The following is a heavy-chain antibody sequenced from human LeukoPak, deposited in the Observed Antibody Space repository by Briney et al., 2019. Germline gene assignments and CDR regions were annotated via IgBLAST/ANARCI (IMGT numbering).Heavy chain of an antibody. Sequence: SETLSLTCTVSGVSISSYYWSWIRHPTGKGLEWIGYNYYSGSTNYNPSLKSRVTISVDTSKNQFSLKLSSVTAADTAVYYCARVGYSSGYYYDYWGQGTLVTVSS. V-gene: IGHV4-59*01. CDR2: NYYSGST. CDR3: ARVGYSSGYYYDY. J-gene: IGHJ4*02. D-gene: IGHD3-22*01. CDR1: GVSISSYY.